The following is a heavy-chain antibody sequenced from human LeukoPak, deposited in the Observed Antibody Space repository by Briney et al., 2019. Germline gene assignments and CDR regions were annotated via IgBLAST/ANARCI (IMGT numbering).Heavy chain of an antibody. D-gene: IGHD3-10*01. V-gene: IGHV3-30*18. Sequence: GGSLRLSCAASGFTFSSYGMHWVRQAPGKGLEWVAVISYDVSNKYYADHVKGRFTISTDNSRNTLYLQMNSLRAEDTAVYYCAKVGPLVRGVIITSDYYYGMDVWGKGTTVTVSS. CDR3: AKVGPLVRGVIITSDYYYGMDV. CDR2: ISYDVSNK. J-gene: IGHJ6*04. CDR1: GFTFSSYG.